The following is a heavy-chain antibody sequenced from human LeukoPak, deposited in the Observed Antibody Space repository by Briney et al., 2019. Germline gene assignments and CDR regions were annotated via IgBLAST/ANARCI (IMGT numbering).Heavy chain of an antibody. CDR3: ARNQDGYANFDY. CDR2: IHYSGTT. Sequence: SETLSLTCTVSGGSISSGDYYWSWIRQPPGVGLEWIGYIHYSGTTFYNPSLKSRPTISVDTSKNQFSLKVSSVTAADTAVYYCARNQDGYANFDYWGQGTLVTVSS. V-gene: IGHV4-30-4*01. D-gene: IGHD5-24*01. CDR1: GGSISSGDYY. J-gene: IGHJ4*02.